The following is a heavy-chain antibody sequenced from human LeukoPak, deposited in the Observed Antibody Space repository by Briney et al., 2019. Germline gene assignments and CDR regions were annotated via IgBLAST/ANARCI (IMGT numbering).Heavy chain of an antibody. D-gene: IGHD4/OR15-4a*01. CDR1: GGSFSGYY. CDR3: ARDPGADWFDP. Sequence: SETLSLTCAVYGGSFSGYYWSWIRQPPGKGLEWIGYIYYSGSTNYNPSLKSRVTISVDTSKNQFSLKLSSVTAADTAVYYCARDPGADWFDPWGQGTLVTVSS. CDR2: IYYSGST. V-gene: IGHV4-59*12. J-gene: IGHJ5*02.